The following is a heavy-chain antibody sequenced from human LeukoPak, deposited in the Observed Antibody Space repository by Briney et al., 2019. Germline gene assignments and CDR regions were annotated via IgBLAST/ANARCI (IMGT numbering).Heavy chain of an antibody. V-gene: IGHV1-69*13. J-gene: IGHJ5*02. D-gene: IGHD3-22*01. CDR3: ARDKRDYYDSGGFSNSFDP. Sequence: SVKVSCKASGGTFSSDSVHWVPEAPGQGVEWMGRIKPIFGPPNYAQTFEGRLMITADASTSTAYMELSGLSSEDTAVSYWARDKRDYYDSGGFSNSFDPWGQGTLVTVSS. CDR2: IKPIFGPP. CDR1: GGTFSSDS.